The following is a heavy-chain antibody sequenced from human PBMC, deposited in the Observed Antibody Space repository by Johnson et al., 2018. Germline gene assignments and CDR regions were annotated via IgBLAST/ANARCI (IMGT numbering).Heavy chain of an antibody. J-gene: IGHJ6*03. Sequence: QVQLVESGGGVVQXGRSLRLXCAASEFTFSTYGMHWVRQAPGKGLEWVAVIWYDGSNKYYADSVQGRFTISRDNSTDTLYLQMNSLRAGDTAGYYCARDRILRRTTQLYYYYYMDVWGKGTTVTVSS. CDR3: ARDRILRRTTQLYYYYYMDV. CDR2: IWYDGSNK. V-gene: IGHV3-33*01. CDR1: EFTFSTYG. D-gene: IGHD1-7*01.